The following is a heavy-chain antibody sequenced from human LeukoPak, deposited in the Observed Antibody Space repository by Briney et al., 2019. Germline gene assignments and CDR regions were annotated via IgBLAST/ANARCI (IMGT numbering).Heavy chain of an antibody. CDR2: IYYSGST. Sequence: SETLSLTCTVSGGSISSHYWSWIRQPPGKGLEWIGYIYYSGSTNYNPSLKSRVTISVDTSKNQFSLKLSSVTAADTAVYYCARAGGRGDMDVWGKGTTVTVSS. V-gene: IGHV4-59*11. CDR1: GGSISSHY. D-gene: IGHD2-15*01. J-gene: IGHJ6*03. CDR3: ARAGGRGDMDV.